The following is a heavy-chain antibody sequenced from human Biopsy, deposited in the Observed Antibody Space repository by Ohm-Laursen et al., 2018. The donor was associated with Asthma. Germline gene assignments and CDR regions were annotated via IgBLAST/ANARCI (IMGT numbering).Heavy chain of an antibody. CDR2: IYSGGTS. D-gene: IGHD6-19*01. CDR3: ARGDSSGWSHYYFDY. Sequence: SLRLSCAASGFTVSRDHMFWVRQAPGKGLEWVSDIYSGGTSPTADSVRGRFTISRDFSKNTLHLQMHSLRVEDTAVYYCARGDSSGWSHYYFDYWGQGTLVTVSS. CDR1: GFTVSRDH. V-gene: IGHV3-53*01. J-gene: IGHJ4*02.